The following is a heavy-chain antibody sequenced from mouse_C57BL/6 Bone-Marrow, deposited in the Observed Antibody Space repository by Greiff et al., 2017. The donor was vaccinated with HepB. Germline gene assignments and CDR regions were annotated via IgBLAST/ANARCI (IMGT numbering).Heavy chain of an antibody. CDR1: GFSFNTYA. D-gene: IGHD2-12*01. CDR2: IRSKSNNYAT. V-gene: IGHV10-1*01. Sequence: EVKLMESGGGLVQPKGSLKLSCAASGFSFNTYAMNWVRQAPGKGLEWVARIRSKSNNYATYYADSVKDRFTISRDDSESMLYLQMNNLKTEDTAMYYCVRHSNLRRGYYAMDYWGQGTSVTVSS. CDR3: VRHSNLRRGYYAMDY. J-gene: IGHJ4*01.